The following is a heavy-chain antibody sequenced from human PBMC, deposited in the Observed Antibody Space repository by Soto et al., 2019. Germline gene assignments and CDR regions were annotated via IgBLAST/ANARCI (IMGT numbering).Heavy chain of an antibody. J-gene: IGHJ3*02. CDR1: GFTFSSYG. V-gene: IGHV3-33*01. D-gene: IGHD2-15*01. Sequence: GGSLRLSCAASGFTFSSYGMHWVRQAPGKGLEWVAVIWYDGSNKYYADSVKGRFTISRDNSKNTLYLQMNSLRAEDTAVYYCARDWAYCSGGSCSAGDAFDIWGQGTMVTVSS. CDR3: ARDWAYCSGGSCSAGDAFDI. CDR2: IWYDGSNK.